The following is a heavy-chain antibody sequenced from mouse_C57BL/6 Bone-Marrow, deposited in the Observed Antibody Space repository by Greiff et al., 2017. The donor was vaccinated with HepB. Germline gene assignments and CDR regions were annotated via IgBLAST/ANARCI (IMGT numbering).Heavy chain of an antibody. CDR2: IYPRSGNT. CDR1: GYTFTSYG. J-gene: IGHJ2*01. Sequence: VKLKESGAELARPGASVKLSCKASGYTFTSYGISWVKQRTGQGLEWIGEIYPRSGNTYYNEKFKGKATLTADKSSSTAYMELRSLTSEDSAVYFCARRGYYGPDYWGQGTTLTVSS. CDR3: ARRGYYGPDY. D-gene: IGHD2-1*01. V-gene: IGHV1-81*01.